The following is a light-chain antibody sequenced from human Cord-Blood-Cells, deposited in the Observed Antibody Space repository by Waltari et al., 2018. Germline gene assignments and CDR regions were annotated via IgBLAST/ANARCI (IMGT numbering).Light chain of an antibody. CDR2: EGS. J-gene: IGLJ1*01. V-gene: IGLV2-23*01. Sequence: QSALTQPASVSWSPGQSIPSSCTGTSSDVGSYTLVSWYQQHPGKAPKLMIYEGSKRPSGVSNRFSGSKSGKTASLTISGLQAEDEADYYCCSYAGSSYVFGTGTKVTVL. CDR1: SSDVGSYTL. CDR3: CSYAGSSYV.